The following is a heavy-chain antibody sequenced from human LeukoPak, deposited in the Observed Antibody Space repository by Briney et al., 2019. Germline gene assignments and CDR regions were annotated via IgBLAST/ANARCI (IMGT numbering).Heavy chain of an antibody. V-gene: IGHV3-11*06. CDR2: LSSSSSYT. D-gene: IGHD3-22*01. CDR3: AGVPHYYDSSGYYT. CDR1: GFTFSDYY. J-gene: IGHJ5*02. Sequence: GGSLRLSCATSGFTFSDYYMSWIRQAAGKGLEWVSYLSSSSSYTNYADSVKGRFTISRDNAKNSLYLQMNSLRAEDTAEYYCAGVPHYYDSSGYYTWGQGTLVTVSS.